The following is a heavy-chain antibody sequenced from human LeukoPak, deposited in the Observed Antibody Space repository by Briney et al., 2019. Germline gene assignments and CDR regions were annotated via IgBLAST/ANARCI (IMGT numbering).Heavy chain of an antibody. J-gene: IGHJ4*02. D-gene: IGHD5-24*01. CDR1: GGTFSSYA. Sequence: SVKVSCKASGGTFSSYAISWVRQAPGQGLERMGGIIPIFGTANYAQKFQGRVTITTDESTSTAYMELSSLRSEDTAVYYCARELVEMAEKEGYFDYWGQGTLVTVSS. CDR2: IIPIFGTA. V-gene: IGHV1-69*05. CDR3: ARELVEMAEKEGYFDY.